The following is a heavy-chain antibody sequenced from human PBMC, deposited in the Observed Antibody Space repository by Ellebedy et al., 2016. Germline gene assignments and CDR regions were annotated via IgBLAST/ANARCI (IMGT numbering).Heavy chain of an antibody. CDR3: SRIGGVSFGERPIDY. CDR2: IYYTGTT. CDR1: GCSISRYY. D-gene: IGHD3-10*01. Sequence: SETLSLTCIVSGCSISRYYWSWIRQPTGRGLEWIGNIYYTGTTNYNPSLQSRVTISLDTSKNQFFLRLTSVTAADTAVYSCSRIGGVSFGERPIDYWGQGTLVTVSS. V-gene: IGHV4-59*01. J-gene: IGHJ4*02.